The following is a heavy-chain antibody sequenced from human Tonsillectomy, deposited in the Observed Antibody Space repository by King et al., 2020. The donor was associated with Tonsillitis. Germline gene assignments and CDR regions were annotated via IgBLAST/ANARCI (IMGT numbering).Heavy chain of an antibody. CDR1: GFSFSYYA. Sequence: VQLVESGGGLVQPGGSLRLSCAASGFSFSYYAMNWVRQAPGKGLEWVVEIGVSDGCTYYAEYVKGRFTISRENSKKTLDLQMNSLRAEDTAVYCCAKDRGVYDYGSGSYPLNYYGMDVWGQGTTVTVSS. CDR2: IGVSDGCT. V-gene: IGHV3-23*04. D-gene: IGHD3-10*01. CDR3: AKDRGVYDYGSGSYPLNYYGMDV. J-gene: IGHJ6*02.